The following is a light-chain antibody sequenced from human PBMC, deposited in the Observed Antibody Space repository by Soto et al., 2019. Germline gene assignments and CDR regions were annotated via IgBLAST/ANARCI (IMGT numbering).Light chain of an antibody. Sequence: QSVLTQPPSVSAAPGQTVTISCSGSSSNIGNDYVSWYQQLPGTAPKLLIYDNNERPSGIPDRFSGSKSGSSATLAITGLQTGDEADYYCATWDSSLSAGGVFGGGTQLTVL. CDR3: ATWDSSLSAGGV. CDR2: DNN. J-gene: IGLJ2*01. V-gene: IGLV1-51*01. CDR1: SSNIGNDY.